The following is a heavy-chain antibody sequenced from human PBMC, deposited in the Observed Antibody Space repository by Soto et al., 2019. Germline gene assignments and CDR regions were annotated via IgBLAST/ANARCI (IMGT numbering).Heavy chain of an antibody. Sequence: EVQLVESGGNVLQPGGSLRLSCAASGFISSSYWMNWVRQAPGKGLVWVSRINRDGSRTDYADSVKGRFAVSRDNAKNTVLLQMNSLRADDTAVYYCARGVNGYYYVDYWGQGTLVTVSS. CDR1: GFISSSYW. D-gene: IGHD2-8*01. CDR2: INRDGSRT. V-gene: IGHV3-74*01. CDR3: ARGVNGYYYVDY. J-gene: IGHJ4*02.